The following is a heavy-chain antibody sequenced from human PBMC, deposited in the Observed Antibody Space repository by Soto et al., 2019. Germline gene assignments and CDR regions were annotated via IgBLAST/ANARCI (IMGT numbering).Heavy chain of an antibody. Sequence: GSLRLSCAASGFTFSNYAMHWVRQAPGRGLEYVSAISNNGGSVHYADSVKGRFTISRDNSKNTLYLQMGSLRTEDMAVYYCARGGLGLERYLDFWGQGVLVTVSS. CDR3: ARGGLGLERYLDF. CDR1: GFTFSNYA. V-gene: IGHV3-64*02. D-gene: IGHD3-9*01. CDR2: ISNNGGSV. J-gene: IGHJ4*02.